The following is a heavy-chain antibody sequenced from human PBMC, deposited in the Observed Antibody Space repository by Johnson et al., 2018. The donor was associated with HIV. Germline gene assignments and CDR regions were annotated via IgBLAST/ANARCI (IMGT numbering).Heavy chain of an antibody. CDR3: TTTNLELMDDAFDI. CDR1: GFSFTKYA. J-gene: IGHJ3*02. V-gene: IGHV3-15*01. Sequence: VQLVESGGGVVQPGRSLRLSCAASGFSFTKYAMHWVRQAPGKGLEWVGRIKSKTDGGTTDYAAPVTGRFTISRDDSKNTLYLQMNSLKTEDTAVYYFTTTNLELMDDAFDIWGQGTMVTVSS. CDR2: IKSKTDGGTT. D-gene: IGHD1-7*01.